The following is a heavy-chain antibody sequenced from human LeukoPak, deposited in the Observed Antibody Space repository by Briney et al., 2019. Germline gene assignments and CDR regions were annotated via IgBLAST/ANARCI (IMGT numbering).Heavy chain of an antibody. J-gene: IGHJ4*02. V-gene: IGHV3-11*01. CDR1: GFTFSDYY. D-gene: IGHD3-10*01. CDR2: ISGSDSTI. Sequence: PGGSLRLSCAVSGFTFSDYYMNWVRQAPGKGLEWVSYISGSDSTIQYADSVRGRFTISRDNSKNSLYLQMNSLRAGDTAVYHCARARLLQGAILLDYWGQGTLVTVSS. CDR3: ARARLLQGAILLDY.